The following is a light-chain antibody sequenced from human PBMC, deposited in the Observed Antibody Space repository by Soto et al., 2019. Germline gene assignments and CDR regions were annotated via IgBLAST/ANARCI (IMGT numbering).Light chain of an antibody. J-gene: IGLJ1*01. V-gene: IGLV1-40*01. Sequence: QSVLTQPPSVSGAPGQRGTISCTGSSSKIGAGYDVHWYQQLPGTAPKLLIYGNSHRPSGVPDRFSGSKSGTSASLAITGLQAEDEADYYCQSYDSSLTGYVFGTGTKVNVL. CDR3: QSYDSSLTGYV. CDR2: GNS. CDR1: SSKIGAGYD.